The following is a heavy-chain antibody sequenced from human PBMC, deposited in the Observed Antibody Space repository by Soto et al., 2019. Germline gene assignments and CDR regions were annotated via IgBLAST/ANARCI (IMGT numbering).Heavy chain of an antibody. J-gene: IGHJ6*02. D-gene: IGHD5-18*01. CDR3: ARFVGLWPALTHYYYYGMDV. Sequence: GESLKISCKGSGYSFTSYWISWVRQMPGKGLEWMGRIDPSDSYTNYSPSFQGHVTISADKSISTAYLQWSSLKASDTAMYYCARFVGLWPALTHYYYYGMDVWGQGTTVTV. V-gene: IGHV5-10-1*01. CDR2: IDPSDSYT. CDR1: GYSFTSYW.